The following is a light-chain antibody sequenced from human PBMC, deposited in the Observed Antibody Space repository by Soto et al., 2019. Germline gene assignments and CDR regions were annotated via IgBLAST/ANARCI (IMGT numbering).Light chain of an antibody. CDR3: QQYNSYSWT. CDR1: QSFSTW. V-gene: IGKV1-5*03. CDR2: MAS. Sequence: DGHMTRSPSPLSASIGDRVTITCRASQSFSTWVAWYQQKPGKAPKLLIYMASSLATGVPSRFSGSGSGKEFTLTISSLQPDDFATYYCQQYNSYSWTFGQGTKVDIK. J-gene: IGKJ1*01.